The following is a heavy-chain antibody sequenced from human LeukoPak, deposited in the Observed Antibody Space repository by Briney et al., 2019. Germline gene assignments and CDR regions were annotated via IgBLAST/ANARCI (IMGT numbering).Heavy chain of an antibody. D-gene: IGHD3-22*01. CDR2: IYYSGST. CDR1: GGSISSSSFY. CDR3: TRGSIAYYYMDV. V-gene: IGHV4-61*05. J-gene: IGHJ6*03. Sequence: SETLSLTCTVSGGSISSSSFYWGWIRQPPGKGLEWIGNIYYSGSTNYNPSLKSRVTISVDTSKNQFSLKLSSVTAADTAVYYCTRGSIAYYYMDVWGKGTTVTISS.